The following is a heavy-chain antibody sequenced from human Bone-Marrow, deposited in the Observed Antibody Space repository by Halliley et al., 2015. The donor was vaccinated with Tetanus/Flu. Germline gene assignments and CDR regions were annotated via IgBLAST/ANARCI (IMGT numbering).Heavy chain of an antibody. CDR3: ARGTWITRGDFDF. V-gene: IGHV4-39*01. CDR2: IYYRGTT. J-gene: IGHJ4*02. Sequence: LGGVANIYYRGTTPYTPSLKSRVPISVDTSKTQFSLKLSSVAAADTAVYYCARGTWITRGDFDFWGQGTLVTVSS. D-gene: IGHD3-10*01.